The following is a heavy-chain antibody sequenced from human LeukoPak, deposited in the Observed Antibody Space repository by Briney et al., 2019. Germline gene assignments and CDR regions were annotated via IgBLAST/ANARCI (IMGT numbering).Heavy chain of an antibody. CDR2: ISSSSSYI. CDR3: ARAIVVVPAAMLDY. CDR1: GFTFSSYS. Sequence: GGSLRLSCAASGFTFSSYSMNWVRQAPGKGLEWVSSISSSSSYIYYADSVKGRFTISRDNAKNSLYLQMNGLRAEDTAVYYCARAIVVVPAAMLDYWGQGTLVTVSS. D-gene: IGHD2-2*01. V-gene: IGHV3-21*01. J-gene: IGHJ4*02.